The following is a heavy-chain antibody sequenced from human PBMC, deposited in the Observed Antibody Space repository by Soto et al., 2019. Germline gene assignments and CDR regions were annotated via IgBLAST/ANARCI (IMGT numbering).Heavy chain of an antibody. CDR1: SDSISSYY. J-gene: IGHJ4*02. CDR3: ARAVDDPIYYLGY. V-gene: IGHV4-59*08. D-gene: IGHD6-19*01. Sequence: QVQLQESGPGLVRPSATLSLKCTVSSDSISSYYWIWIRQSPGKGLECIGYTDYSGNTHYSPSLEGRVTISGDTSTNQFSLRLSSVTAADTAVYYCARAVDDPIYYLGYWGQGTLVTVSS. CDR2: TDYSGNT.